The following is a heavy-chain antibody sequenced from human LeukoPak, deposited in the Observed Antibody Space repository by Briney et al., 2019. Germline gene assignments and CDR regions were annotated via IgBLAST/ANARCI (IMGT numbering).Heavy chain of an antibody. J-gene: IGHJ6*02. CDR3: ASPTSRYYYYGMDV. CDR1: GGTFSSYA. V-gene: IGHV1-69*13. Sequence: SVKVSCKASGGTFSSYAISWVRQAPGQGLEWMGGIIPIFGTANYAQKFQGRVTITADESTSTAYMELSSLRSEDTAVYYCASPTSRYYYYGMDVWGQGTTVTVSS. CDR2: IIPIFGTA.